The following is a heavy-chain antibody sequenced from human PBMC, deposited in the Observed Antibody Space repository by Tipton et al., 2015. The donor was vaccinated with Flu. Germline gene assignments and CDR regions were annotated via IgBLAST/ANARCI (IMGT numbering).Heavy chain of an antibody. CDR3: ARGVAGGGTSYYFDY. CDR2: IYYSGST. V-gene: IGHV4-31*01. J-gene: IGHJ4*02. CDR1: GGSISSGGYY. D-gene: IGHD6-13*01. Sequence: TLSLTCTVSGGSISSGGYYWSWIRQHPGKGLEWIGYIYYSGSTYYNLSLKSLVTISVDTSKNQFSLNLSSVTAADTAVYYCARGVAGGGTSYYFDYWGQGTLVTVSS.